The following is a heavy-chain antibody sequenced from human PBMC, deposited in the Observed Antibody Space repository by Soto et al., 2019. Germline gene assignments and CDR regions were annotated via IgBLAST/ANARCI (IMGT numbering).Heavy chain of an antibody. Sequence: VKVSCKASGGPYNSFAISWVRQAPGQGLEWIGGIIPVFGTATYAQKFKGRVTITAEESTSTAYMELSSLTSEDTAVYYCARFLGGAGSYYDGQNYNYYNGMDVWGQGTTVTVSS. J-gene: IGHJ6*02. D-gene: IGHD3-10*01. CDR2: IIPVFGTA. CDR3: ARFLGGAGSYYDGQNYNYYNGMDV. CDR1: GGPYNSFA. V-gene: IGHV1-69*13.